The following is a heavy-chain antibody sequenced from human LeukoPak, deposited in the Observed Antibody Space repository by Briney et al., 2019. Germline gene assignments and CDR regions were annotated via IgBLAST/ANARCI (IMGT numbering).Heavy chain of an antibody. J-gene: IGHJ4*02. CDR1: GFTFSSYA. V-gene: IGHV3-23*01. CDR3: AKEEGEYQLLSAMDY. Sequence: PGGSLRLSCAASGFTFSSYAMTWVRQAPGKGLEWVSAISGSGGSTYYADSVKGRFTISRDNSKNTLYLQMNSLRAEDTAVYYCAKEEGEYQLLSAMDYWGQGTLVTVSS. CDR2: ISGSGGST. D-gene: IGHD2-2*01.